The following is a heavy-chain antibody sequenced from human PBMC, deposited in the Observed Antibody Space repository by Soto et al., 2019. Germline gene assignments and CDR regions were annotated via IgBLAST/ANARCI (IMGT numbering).Heavy chain of an antibody. Sequence: SETVSLTCNVSVGSISDFYWSWIRQSPGKRLEWIGYLYYTGSTNYNPALKSRVTISLDTSKNQFSLKVRSVTAADTAVYYCARGGGYDFRSSQAPPIDVWGQGTTVTVSS. CDR2: LYYTGST. CDR3: ARGGGYDFRSSQAPPIDV. J-gene: IGHJ6*02. D-gene: IGHD3-3*01. CDR1: VGSISDFY. V-gene: IGHV4-59*01.